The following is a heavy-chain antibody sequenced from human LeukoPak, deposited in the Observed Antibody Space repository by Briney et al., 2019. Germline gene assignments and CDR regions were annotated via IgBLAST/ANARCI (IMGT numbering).Heavy chain of an antibody. CDR2: IYSGGST. CDR3: ARVLTSSSSLS. V-gene: IGHV3-53*01. D-gene: IGHD6-6*01. J-gene: IGHJ5*02. CDR1: GFTVSSNY. Sequence: GGSLRLSCAASGFTVSSNYMSWVRQAPGKGLEWVSVIYSGGSTYYADSVKGRFTISRDNSKNTLYLQMNSLRAEDTAVYYCARVLTSSSSLSWGQGTLVTVSS.